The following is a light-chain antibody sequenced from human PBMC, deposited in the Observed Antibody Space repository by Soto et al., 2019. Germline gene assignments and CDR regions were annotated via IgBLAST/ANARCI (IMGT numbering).Light chain of an antibody. V-gene: IGKV3-11*01. CDR3: QQRKNWQVT. Sequence: EIVLTQSPVTPSLSPGERATLSFRASQSVRSYLEWYQQKPGQSPRLLIYDASNRATGIPARFSGSGSGTDFTLTISSLEPEDFAVYYCQQRKNWQVTFGQGTRLEIK. CDR1: QSVRSY. CDR2: DAS. J-gene: IGKJ5*01.